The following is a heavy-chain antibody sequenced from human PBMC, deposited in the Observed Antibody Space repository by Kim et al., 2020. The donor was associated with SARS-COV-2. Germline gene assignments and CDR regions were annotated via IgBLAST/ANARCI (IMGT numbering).Heavy chain of an antibody. D-gene: IGHD3-10*01. Sequence: ASVKVSCKASGYTFTSYGISWVRQAPGQGLEWMGWISAYNGNTNYAQKLQGRVTMTTDTSTSTAYMELRSLRSDDTAVYYCARLGLLWFGELFPNAYFDYWGQGTLVTVSS. CDR1: GYTFTSYG. V-gene: IGHV1-18*01. CDR3: ARLGLLWFGELFPNAYFDY. CDR2: ISAYNGNT. J-gene: IGHJ4*02.